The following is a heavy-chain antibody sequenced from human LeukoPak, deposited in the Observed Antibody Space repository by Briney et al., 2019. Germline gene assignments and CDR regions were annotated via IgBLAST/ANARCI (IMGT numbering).Heavy chain of an antibody. V-gene: IGHV4-59*01. CDR2: IYHSGST. CDR1: GASITTYY. J-gene: IGHJ4*02. CDR3: AREYSTSSEGDYFDY. Sequence: SETLSLTCTVSGASITTYYWAWIRQTPGKGLEWIGYIYHSGSTNYNPSLSSRVTISLDTSRNQFSLRLSSLTAADTAVYFCAREYSTSSEGDYFDYWGQGSLVTVSS. D-gene: IGHD6-6*01.